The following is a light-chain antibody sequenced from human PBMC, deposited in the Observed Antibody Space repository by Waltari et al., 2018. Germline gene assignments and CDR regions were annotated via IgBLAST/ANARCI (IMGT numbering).Light chain of an antibody. CDR2: DVN. CDR3: LAYAGSPWV. Sequence: QSALTQPRSVSGSPGQSVAISCTGTSSDVGGHNHVSWYQQHPGKAPKVIIHDVNNRPSGVPDRCPGSRSGSTASLTISGLQAEDEADYYGLAYAGSPWVFGGGTKLTVL. CDR1: SSDVGGHNH. J-gene: IGLJ3*02. V-gene: IGLV2-11*01.